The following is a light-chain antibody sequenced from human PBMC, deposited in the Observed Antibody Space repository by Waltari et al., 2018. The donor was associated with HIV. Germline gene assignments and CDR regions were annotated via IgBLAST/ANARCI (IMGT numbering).Light chain of an antibody. CDR3: QQYYTTPFT. CDR1: QLVLYSSNNKNF. CDR2: WAS. J-gene: IGKJ3*01. Sequence: DLVMTQSPASLALSLCERATVNFHSSQLVLYSSNNKNFLAWYQEKPGQPPKLLIYWASTRESRVLDRFSCSGSGTEFTLTISSLQAEDVSVYCCQQYYTTPFTVGPGTKGDIK. V-gene: IGKV4-1*01.